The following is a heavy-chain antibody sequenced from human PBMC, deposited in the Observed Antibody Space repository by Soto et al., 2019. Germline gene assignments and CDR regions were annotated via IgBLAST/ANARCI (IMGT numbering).Heavy chain of an antibody. D-gene: IGHD6-13*01. Sequence: SETLSLTCTVSGGSISSYYWYWIRQPPGKGLEWIGYIYYSGSTNYNPSLKSRVTISVDTSKNQFSLKLSSVTAADTALYYCASLPIAAKTGGWFDPWGQGTLVTVSS. V-gene: IGHV4-59*08. J-gene: IGHJ5*02. CDR3: ASLPIAAKTGGWFDP. CDR2: IYYSGST. CDR1: GGSISSYY.